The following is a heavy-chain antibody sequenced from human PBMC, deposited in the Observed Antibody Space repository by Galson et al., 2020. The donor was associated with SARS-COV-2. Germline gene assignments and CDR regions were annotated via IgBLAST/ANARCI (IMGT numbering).Heavy chain of an antibody. CDR1: GFSLNTRGVS. J-gene: IGHJ3*02. CDR2: IYGDEDK. D-gene: IGHD1-26*01. CDR3: AHSVGGFDI. Sequence: KMSGPTLVKPTQTLTLTCAFSGFSLNTRGVSVGWIRQPPGKALEWLALIYGDEDKRYSPSLKTRLTITKDTSKNQVVLTMTNMDPMDTATYYCAHSVGGFDIWGQGTMVTVSS. V-gene: IGHV2-5*02.